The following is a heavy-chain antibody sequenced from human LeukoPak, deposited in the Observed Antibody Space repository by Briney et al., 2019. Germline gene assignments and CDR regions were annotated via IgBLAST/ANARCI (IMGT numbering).Heavy chain of an antibody. V-gene: IGHV3-30*18. J-gene: IGHJ4*02. Sequence: GRSLRLSCAASGLTFSNYGMHWVRQAPGKGLEWVALISYDGSNKYCADSVKGRFTISRDNSKNTLYLQMNSLRAEDTAVYYCAKSRSSLGYCSGGSCPFDYWGQGTLVTVSS. CDR2: ISYDGSNK. CDR1: GLTFSNYG. CDR3: AKSRSSLGYCSGGSCPFDY. D-gene: IGHD2-15*01.